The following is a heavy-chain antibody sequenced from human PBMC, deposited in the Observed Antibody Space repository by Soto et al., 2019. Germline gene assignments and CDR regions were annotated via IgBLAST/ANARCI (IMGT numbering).Heavy chain of an antibody. CDR2: ISYDGSNK. D-gene: IGHD5-18*01. V-gene: IGHV3-30-3*01. CDR3: ARDPLWGTAMVLWFLDF. CDR1: GFTFSSYA. Sequence: GGSLRLSCAASGFTFSSYAMHWVRQAPGKGLEWVAVISYDGSNKYYADSVKGRFTISRDNSKNTLYLQMNSLRAEDTAVYYCARDPLWGTAMVLWFLDFSARGSLV. J-gene: IGHJ2*01.